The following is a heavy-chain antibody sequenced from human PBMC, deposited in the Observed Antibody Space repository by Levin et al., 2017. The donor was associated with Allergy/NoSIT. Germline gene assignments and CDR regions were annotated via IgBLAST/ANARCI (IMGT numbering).Heavy chain of an antibody. CDR2: ISYDGSNK. J-gene: IGHJ4*02. V-gene: IGHV3-30-3*01. CDR1: GFTFSSYA. CDR3: ARDLGPAMVIEYYFDY. Sequence: PGGSLRLSCAASGFTFSSYAMHWVRQAPGKGLEWVAVISYDGSNKYYADSVKGRFTISRDNSKNTLYLQMNSLRAEDTAVYYCARDLGPAMVIEYYFDYWGQGTLVTVSS. D-gene: IGHD5-18*01.